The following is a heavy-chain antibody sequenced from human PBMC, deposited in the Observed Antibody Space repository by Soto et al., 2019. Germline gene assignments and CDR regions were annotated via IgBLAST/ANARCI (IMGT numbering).Heavy chain of an antibody. V-gene: IGHV1-18*01. CDR1: GYTFTSYG. Sequence: QVHLVQSGAEVKKPGASVKVSCKASGYTFTSYGITWVRQAPGQGLAWMGWISAHNGNTDYAQKLQGRVIVTRDTSTSTAYMELRSLRSSDTAVYYFARWRYGDYWGQGALVTVSS. CDR3: ARWRYGDY. CDR2: ISAHNGNT. D-gene: IGHD1-1*01. J-gene: IGHJ4*02.